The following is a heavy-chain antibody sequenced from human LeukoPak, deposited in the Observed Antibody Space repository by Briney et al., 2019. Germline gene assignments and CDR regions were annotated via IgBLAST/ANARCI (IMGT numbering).Heavy chain of an antibody. D-gene: IGHD3-10*01. CDR2: ISPYNGNT. J-gene: IGHJ5*02. Sequence: ASVKVSCKTSGYTFTSYGITWVRQAPGQGLEWMGWISPYNGNTNYAQKLQGRVTMTADTSTSTAYMELRSLRSDDTAVYYCARVPPRGNWFDPWGQGTLVTVSS. CDR1: GYTFTSYG. V-gene: IGHV1-18*01. CDR3: ARVPPRGNWFDP.